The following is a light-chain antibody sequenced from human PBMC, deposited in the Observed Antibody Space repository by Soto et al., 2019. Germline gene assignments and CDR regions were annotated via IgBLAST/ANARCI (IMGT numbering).Light chain of an antibody. CDR2: ATS. CDR3: QQLNSYPLT. CDR1: QGPNHY. Sequence: DIQLTQSPSFLSASVGDRVTITCRASQGPNHYFAWYQQKPGKAPKLLIYATSTLQSGGPSRFSGSGSGTEFTLTISSLQPEDFATYYCQQLNSYPLTFGGGTKVESK. V-gene: IGKV1-9*01. J-gene: IGKJ4*01.